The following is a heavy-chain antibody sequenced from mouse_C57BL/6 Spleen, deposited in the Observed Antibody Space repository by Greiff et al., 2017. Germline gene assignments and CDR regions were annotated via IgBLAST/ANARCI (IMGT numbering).Heavy chain of an antibody. D-gene: IGHD2-5*01. CDR2: INPSSGYT. CDR1: GYTFTSYW. J-gene: IGHJ1*03. V-gene: IGHV1-7*01. Sequence: VQLQQSGAELAKPGASVKLSCKASGYTFTSYWMHWVKQRPGQGLEWIGYINPSSGYTKYNQKFKDKATLTADKSSSTAYMQLSSLTYEDSAVYYCARHYSNYGWYVDVWGTGTTVTVSS. CDR3: ARHYSNYGWYVDV.